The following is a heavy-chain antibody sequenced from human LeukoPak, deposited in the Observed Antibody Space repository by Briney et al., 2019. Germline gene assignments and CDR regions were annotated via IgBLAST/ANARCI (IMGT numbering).Heavy chain of an antibody. V-gene: IGHV4-4*07. Sequence: PSETLSLTCTVSGGSISSYYWSWIRQPAGKGLEWIGRIYTSGSTNYNPSLKSRVTMSVDTSKNQFSLKLSSVTAADTAVYYCAREIVLRFLHYGMDVWGQGTTVTVSS. CDR3: AREIVLRFLHYGMDV. CDR1: GGSISSYY. J-gene: IGHJ6*02. D-gene: IGHD3-3*01. CDR2: IYTSGST.